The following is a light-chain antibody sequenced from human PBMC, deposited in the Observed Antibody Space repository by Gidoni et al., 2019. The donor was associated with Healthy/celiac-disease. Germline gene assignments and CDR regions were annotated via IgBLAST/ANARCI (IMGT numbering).Light chain of an antibody. CDR2: GAS. J-gene: IGKJ2*01. V-gene: IGKV3-15*01. Sequence: EIVMTQSPSTLSVSPGERATLSFTASQRVSSNLAWYQQTPGQAPRLLIYGASTRATGIPARFSGSGSGTEFTLTISSLQSEDFAVYYCQQYNNWTPYTFGQGTKLEIK. CDR3: QQYNNWTPYT. CDR1: QRVSSN.